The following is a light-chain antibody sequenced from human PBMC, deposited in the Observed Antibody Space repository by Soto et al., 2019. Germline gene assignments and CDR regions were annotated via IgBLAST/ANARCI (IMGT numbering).Light chain of an antibody. CDR2: GAS. CDR3: QQYGSSRWT. Sequence: EIVLTQSPGTLSLSPGERVTLSCRASQSVSSSYLAWYQQSRGQAPRLLIYGASSRATGIPDRFSGSGSGTDFTLTISRLEPEDFAVYYCQQYGSSRWTFGQWTKVEIK. J-gene: IGKJ1*01. V-gene: IGKV3-20*01. CDR1: QSVSSSY.